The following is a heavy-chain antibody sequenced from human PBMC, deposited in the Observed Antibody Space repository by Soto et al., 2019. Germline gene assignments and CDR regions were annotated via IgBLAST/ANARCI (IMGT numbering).Heavy chain of an antibody. Sequence: QVQLVESGGGVVQPGRSLRLSCAASGFIFSNYGIHWVRQAPGKGLEWVAVMSYDGRHKYYADSVKGRFTISRDNSKNTRYLPMNNLRPEDTAVYYCAKGRSIFGVVTSHYDMDVWGQGTTVTVSS. V-gene: IGHV3-30*18. CDR2: MSYDGRHK. CDR1: GFIFSNYG. CDR3: AKGRSIFGVVTSHYDMDV. D-gene: IGHD3-3*01. J-gene: IGHJ6*02.